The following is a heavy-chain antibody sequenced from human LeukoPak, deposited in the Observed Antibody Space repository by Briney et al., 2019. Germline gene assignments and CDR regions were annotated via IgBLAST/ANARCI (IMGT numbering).Heavy chain of an antibody. CDR1: GFTFSSYW. Sequence: GGSLRLSCAASGFTFSSYWMSWVRQAPGKGLEWVANIKQDGSEKYYVDSVKGRFTISRDNAKNSLYLQMNSLRAEDTAVYYCARGISGTNNWFDPWGQGTLVTVSS. D-gene: IGHD1/OR15-1a*01. J-gene: IGHJ5*02. V-gene: IGHV3-7*01. CDR3: ARGISGTNNWFDP. CDR2: IKQDGSEK.